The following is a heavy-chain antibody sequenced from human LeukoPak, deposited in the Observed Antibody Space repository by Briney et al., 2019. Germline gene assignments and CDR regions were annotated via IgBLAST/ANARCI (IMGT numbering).Heavy chain of an antibody. CDR3: ARAYGGTLFYFDY. J-gene: IGHJ4*02. CDR1: GGSFSGYY. V-gene: IGHV4-34*01. D-gene: IGHD4-23*01. Sequence: SETLSLTCAVYGGSFSGYYWSWIRQPPGKGLEWIGEINHSGSTNYNPSLKSRVTISVDTSKNQFSLKLSSVTAADTAVYYCARAYGGTLFYFDYWGQGTLVTVSS. CDR2: INHSGST.